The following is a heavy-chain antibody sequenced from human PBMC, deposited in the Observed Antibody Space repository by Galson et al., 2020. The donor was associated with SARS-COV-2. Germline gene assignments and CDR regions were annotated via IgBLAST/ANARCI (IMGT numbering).Heavy chain of an antibody. CDR1: SVSVSCCGYS. Sequence: ETSESLSLTCAVSSVSVSCCGYSCRPPRQPPGKGLECLQFIFPNDSPIYNPSLNNRLSTSVDGSNNQFSLNLTSVTAADTAVYFCARGLGTNDDSLRFNFWGEGTRVTFSS. J-gene: IGHJ4*02. D-gene: IGHD2-8*01. CDR2: IFPNDSP. CDR3: ARGLGTNDDSLRFNF. V-gene: IGHV4-30-2*01.